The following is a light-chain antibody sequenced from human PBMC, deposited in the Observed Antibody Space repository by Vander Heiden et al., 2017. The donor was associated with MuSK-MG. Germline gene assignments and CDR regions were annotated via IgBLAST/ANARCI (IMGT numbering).Light chain of an antibody. V-gene: IGLV1-47*01. CDR1: TSNIGGNY. CDR3: AAWDDSRSGYV. J-gene: IGLJ1*01. CDR2: KNS. Sequence: GAPGQRVTISCSGSTSNIGGNYVYWYQQLPGAAPKLLISKNSQRPSGVPDRFSGSKSGTSASLAISGLRSGDEADYYCAAWDDSRSGYVFATGTRVTVL.